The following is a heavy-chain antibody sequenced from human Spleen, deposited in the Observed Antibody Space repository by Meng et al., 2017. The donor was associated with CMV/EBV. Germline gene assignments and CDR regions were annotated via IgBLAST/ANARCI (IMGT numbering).Heavy chain of an antibody. CDR3: ARGVYCNSTSCYTVDWFDP. J-gene: IGHJ5*02. Sequence: GSLRLSCTVSGGPISSYYWSWIRQPPGKGLEWIGYIYYRGSTNYNPSLKSRVTISVDTSKNQFSLKLSSVTAADTAVYYCARGVYCNSTSCYTVDWFDPWGQGTLVTVSS. D-gene: IGHD2-2*02. CDR1: GGPISSYY. V-gene: IGHV4-59*01. CDR2: IYYRGST.